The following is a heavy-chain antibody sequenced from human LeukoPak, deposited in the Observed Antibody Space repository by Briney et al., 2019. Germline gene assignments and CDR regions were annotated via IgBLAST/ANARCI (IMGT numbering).Heavy chain of an antibody. J-gene: IGHJ4*02. CDR3: ARDGMVVGATYPPFDY. Sequence: PGGSLRLSCAASGFTFSSYRMNWVCQAPGKGLEWVSYISSSSTIYYADSVKGRFTISRDNAKNSLYLQMNSLRDEDTAVYYCARDGMVVGATYPPFDYWGQGTLVTVSS. CDR2: ISSSSTI. CDR1: GFTFSSYR. D-gene: IGHD1-26*01. V-gene: IGHV3-48*02.